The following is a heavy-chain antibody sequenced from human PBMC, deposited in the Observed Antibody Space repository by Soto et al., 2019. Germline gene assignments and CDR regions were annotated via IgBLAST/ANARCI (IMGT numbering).Heavy chain of an antibody. CDR2: IFSSGST. CDR3: ARQRRDFDY. J-gene: IGHJ4*02. V-gene: IGHV4-59*08. Sequence: TSETLSLTCTVSGGSISNYYWSWIRQPPGKGLQWIGYIFSSGSTNYNPSLKSRVTISVNTSKNQFSLNLNSVTAADTAVYYCARQRRDFDYWGQGALVTAPQ. CDR1: GGSISNYY.